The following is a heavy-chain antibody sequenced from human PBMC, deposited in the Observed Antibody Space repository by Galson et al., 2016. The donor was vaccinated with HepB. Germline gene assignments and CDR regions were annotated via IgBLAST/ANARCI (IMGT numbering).Heavy chain of an antibody. V-gene: IGHV1-18*01. J-gene: IGHJ4*02. D-gene: IGHD4-17*01. CDR3: ARDPTVMHGDNANVGGSDH. CDR2: ISGYNGNT. CDR1: GYSFTSYA. Sequence: SVKVSCKASGYSFTSYAFSWVRQAPGQRPEWMGWISGYNGNTKYAQKFQGRVTMTADTWTNTSYMELRSLRSDDTAVYYCARDPTVMHGDNANVGGSDHWGQGPLVTV.